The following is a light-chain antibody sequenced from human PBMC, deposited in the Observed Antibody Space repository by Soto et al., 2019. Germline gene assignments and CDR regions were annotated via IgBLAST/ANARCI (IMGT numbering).Light chain of an antibody. V-gene: IGLV3-21*02. CDR2: DDS. J-gene: IGLJ3*02. CDR3: QVWDSSSDHWV. CDR1: NIGSKS. Sequence: SYELTQPPSVSVAPGQTARITCGGNNIGSKSVHWYQQKPGRAPVLVVYDDSDRPSGIPERFSGSNSGNTATLTISRVEAGDEADYYCQVWDSSSDHWVFGGGTQLTVL.